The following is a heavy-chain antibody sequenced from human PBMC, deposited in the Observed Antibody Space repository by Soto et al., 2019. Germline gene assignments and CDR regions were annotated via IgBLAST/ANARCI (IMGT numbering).Heavy chain of an antibody. V-gene: IGHV3-9*01. J-gene: IGHJ5*02. CDR2: INWNSGIT. Sequence: GGSLRLSCVAFGFNFEDYAMHWIRQAPGKGLEWVSGINWNSGITGYADSVKGRFTISRDNANNSLHLEMSSLKTEDTALYYCARGRGALTVVSNWFDPWRQGTLVTVSS. CDR1: GFNFEDYA. D-gene: IGHD2-15*01. CDR3: ARGRGALTVVSNWFDP.